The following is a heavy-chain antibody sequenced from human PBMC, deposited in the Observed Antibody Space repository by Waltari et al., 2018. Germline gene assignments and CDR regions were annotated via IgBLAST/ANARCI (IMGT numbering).Heavy chain of an antibody. CDR3: AKDSRVRYYFDH. CDR1: GFTFSSYA. CDR2: ISGSGGTT. V-gene: IGHV3-23*01. Sequence: EVQLLESGGRLVQPGGSLRLSCAASGFTFSSYAMSWVRQAPGKGLEWVSGISGSGGTTYYADSVKGRCTISRDISKNMLYMQMNSLRAEDTAVYYCAKDSRVRYYFDHWGQGTLVTVSS. D-gene: IGHD3-22*01. J-gene: IGHJ4*02.